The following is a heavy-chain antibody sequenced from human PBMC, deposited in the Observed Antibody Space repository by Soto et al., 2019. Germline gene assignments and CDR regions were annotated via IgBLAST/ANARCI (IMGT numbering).Heavy chain of an antibody. Sequence: PSETLSLTCTVSGASISNYYWSWIRQSPGKGLDWIGYFYPSGRTNYNPSLKSRVTISVDTAKNQFSLELNSLTAADTAVYCCARWSWITPQLDVWGQGALVTVSS. V-gene: IGHV4-59*01. D-gene: IGHD5-12*01. CDR2: FYPSGRT. J-gene: IGHJ4*02. CDR3: ARWSWITPQLDV. CDR1: GASISNYY.